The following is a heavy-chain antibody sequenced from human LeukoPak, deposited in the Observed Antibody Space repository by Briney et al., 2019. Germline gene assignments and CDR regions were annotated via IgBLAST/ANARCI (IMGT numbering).Heavy chain of an antibody. J-gene: IGHJ5*02. CDR1: GGSFSGFY. CDR3: ARLTYENWFDP. Sequence: PSETLSLTCAVYGGSFSGFYWSWIRQPPGKGLEWIGYIYYSGSTNYNPSLKSRVTISVDTSKNQFSLKLSSVTAADTAVYYCARLTYENWFDPWGQGTLVTVSS. D-gene: IGHD5-12*01. V-gene: IGHV4-59*08. CDR2: IYYSGST.